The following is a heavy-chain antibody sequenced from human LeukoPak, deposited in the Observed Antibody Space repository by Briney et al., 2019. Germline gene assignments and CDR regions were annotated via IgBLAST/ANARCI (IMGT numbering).Heavy chain of an antibody. CDR1: GFTFSTYA. CDR2: FSGSGGRT. Sequence: PGGSLRPSCAASGFTFSTYAMSWVRRAPGKGLEWVSGFSGSGGRTYYADSVKGRFTVSRDKSKNTLYLQMSSLRAEDTAVYYCAKSDYDSSGFDLYYFDYWGQGTLVTVSS. D-gene: IGHD3-22*01. V-gene: IGHV3-23*01. J-gene: IGHJ4*02. CDR3: AKSDYDSSGFDLYYFDY.